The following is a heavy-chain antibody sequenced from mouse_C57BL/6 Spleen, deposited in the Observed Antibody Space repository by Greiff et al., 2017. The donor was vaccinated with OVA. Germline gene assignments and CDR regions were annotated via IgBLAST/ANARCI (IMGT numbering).Heavy chain of an antibody. Sequence: QVQLKESGPELVKPGASVKISCKASGYAFSSSWMNWVKQRPGKGLEWIGRIYPGDGDTNYNGKFKGKATLTADKSSSTAYMQLSSLTSEDSAVYFCARGLREGDFDYWGQGTTLTVSS. J-gene: IGHJ2*01. D-gene: IGHD1-1*01. CDR3: ARGLREGDFDY. V-gene: IGHV1-82*01. CDR1: GYAFSSSW. CDR2: IYPGDGDT.